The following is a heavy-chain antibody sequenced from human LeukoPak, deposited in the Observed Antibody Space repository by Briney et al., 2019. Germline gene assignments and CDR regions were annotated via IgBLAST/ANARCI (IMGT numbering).Heavy chain of an antibody. J-gene: IGHJ5*02. CDR1: GYTFTGHY. D-gene: IGHD2-15*01. CDR2: INPNSGGT. CDR3: AVICSGGSCYSDWFDP. V-gene: IGHV1-2*02. Sequence: GASVKVSCKASGYTFTGHYIHWVRQAPGQGLEWMGWINPNSGGTNYAQKFQGRVTMTRDTSISTAYMELSRLRSDDTAVYYCAVICSGGSCYSDWFDPWGQGTLVTVSS.